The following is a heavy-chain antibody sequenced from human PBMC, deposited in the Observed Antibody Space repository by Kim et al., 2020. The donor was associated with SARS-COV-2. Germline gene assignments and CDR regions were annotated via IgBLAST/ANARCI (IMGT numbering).Heavy chain of an antibody. CDR3: AKVSGDIVVVPAALGGAFDI. Sequence: RFTISRDNSKNTLYLQMNSLRAEDTAVYYCAKVSGDIVVVPAALGGAFDIWGQGTMVTVSS. V-gene: IGHV3-23*01. J-gene: IGHJ3*02. D-gene: IGHD2-2*01.